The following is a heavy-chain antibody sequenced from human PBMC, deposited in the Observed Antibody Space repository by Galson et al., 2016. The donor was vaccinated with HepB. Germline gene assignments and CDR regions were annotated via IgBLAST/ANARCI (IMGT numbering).Heavy chain of an antibody. CDR3: AREDGGLLLGFGMDV. D-gene: IGHD1-26*01. Sequence: SLRLSCATSRFTFKYYAMHWVRQAPGKGLEWVAVISYDGSNKYYADSVKVRFTISRDNSKNTLYLQMNTLRAEDTAVYYCAREDGGLLLGFGMDVWGQGTTVTVSS. CDR2: ISYDGSNK. J-gene: IGHJ6*02. CDR1: RFTFKYYA. V-gene: IGHV3-30*04.